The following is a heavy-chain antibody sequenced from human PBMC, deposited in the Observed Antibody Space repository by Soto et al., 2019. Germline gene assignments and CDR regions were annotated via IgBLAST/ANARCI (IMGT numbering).Heavy chain of an antibody. CDR1: GFTFSSYS. D-gene: IGHD6-6*01. CDR2: ISSSSSYI. J-gene: IGHJ4*02. CDR3: ARDSSEYSSSSVADY. Sequence: GGSLRLSCAASGFTFSSYSMNWVRQAPGKGLEWVSSISSSSSYIYYADSVKGRFTISRDNAKNSLYLQMNSLRAEDTAVYYCARDSSEYSSSSVADYWGQGTLVTVSS. V-gene: IGHV3-21*01.